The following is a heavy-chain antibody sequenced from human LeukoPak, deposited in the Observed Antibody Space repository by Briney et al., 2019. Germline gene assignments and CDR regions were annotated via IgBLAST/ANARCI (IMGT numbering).Heavy chain of an antibody. V-gene: IGHV1-2*02. CDR1: GYTFTSYY. D-gene: IGHD4-17*01. CDR3: ARDLASSLWATVTYYYYMDV. CDR2: INPNSGGT. Sequence: GASVKASCKASGYTFTSYYIHWVRQAPGQGLEWMGWINPNSGGTNYEQKFQGRVTMTRDTSISTAYMQLSGLRSDDTAVYYCARDLASSLWATVTYYYYMDVWGKGTTVTVSS. J-gene: IGHJ6*03.